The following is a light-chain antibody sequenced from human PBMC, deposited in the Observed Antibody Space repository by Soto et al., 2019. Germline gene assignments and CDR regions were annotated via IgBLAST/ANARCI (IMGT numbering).Light chain of an antibody. CDR1: ASNVGTHF. Sequence: QSVLTQPPSVSAAPGQRVTISCSGSASNVGTHFVSWYQHLPGAAPKLLIYDNDERPSEIPDRFSGSKSDTSATLTITGLQTGVEADYYCGTWDSGLTAGVFGGGTKLTVL. V-gene: IGLV1-51*01. CDR3: GTWDSGLTAGV. J-gene: IGLJ2*01. CDR2: DND.